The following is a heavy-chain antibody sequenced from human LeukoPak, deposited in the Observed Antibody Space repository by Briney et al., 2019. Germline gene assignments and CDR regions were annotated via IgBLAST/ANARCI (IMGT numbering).Heavy chain of an antibody. D-gene: IGHD5-18*01. CDR2: MSPNSGNT. CDR3: ARRGTKYSYGPNGLGY. Sequence: ASVKVSCKASGYTFTTYDISWVRQATGQGLEWMGWMSPNSGNTAYPQKFQGRVTMTRDTSISTAYMELSSLRSEDTAVYYCARRGTKYSYGPNGLGYWGQGTLVTVPS. CDR1: GYTFTTYD. J-gene: IGHJ4*02. V-gene: IGHV1-8*01.